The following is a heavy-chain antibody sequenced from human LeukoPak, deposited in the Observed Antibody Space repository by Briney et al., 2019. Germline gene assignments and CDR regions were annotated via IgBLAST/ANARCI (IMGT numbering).Heavy chain of an antibody. CDR1: GGTFSSYA. D-gene: IGHD5-24*01. Sequence: GASVKVSCKASGGTFSSYAISWVRQAPGQGREWMGGIIPIFGTANYAQKFQGRVAITTDESTSTAYMELSSLRSEDTAVYYCAREGEMATISQGSAFDIWGQGTMVTVSS. CDR3: AREGEMATISQGSAFDI. V-gene: IGHV1-69*05. J-gene: IGHJ3*02. CDR2: IIPIFGTA.